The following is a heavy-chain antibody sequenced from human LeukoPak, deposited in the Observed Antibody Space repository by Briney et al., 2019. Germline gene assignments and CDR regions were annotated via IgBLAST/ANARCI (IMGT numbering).Heavy chain of an antibody. Sequence: PGGALRLSCAASGFTFSTYWMHWVRQAPGKGLVWVSRINSDGSSTTYADSVKGRCTISRDNAKITLYLQMNSLRAEDTALYYCARSPNCGGDCFWGQGTLVTVSS. J-gene: IGHJ4*02. CDR2: INSDGSST. CDR3: ARSPNCGGDCF. CDR1: GFTFSTYW. V-gene: IGHV3-74*01. D-gene: IGHD2-21*02.